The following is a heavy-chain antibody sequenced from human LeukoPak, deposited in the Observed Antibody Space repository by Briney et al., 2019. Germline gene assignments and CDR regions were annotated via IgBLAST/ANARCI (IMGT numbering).Heavy chain of an antibody. CDR3: ARDRKSSFDY. CDR1: GFTFSSYW. Sequence: GESLRLSCAASGFTFSSYWIHWVRQAPGKGLVWVSRINSDGANTIYADSVKGRFTISRDNAKNTVYLQMNSLRAEDTAVYYCARDRKSSFDYWGQGNLVTVSS. CDR2: INSDGANT. V-gene: IGHV3-74*01. J-gene: IGHJ4*02.